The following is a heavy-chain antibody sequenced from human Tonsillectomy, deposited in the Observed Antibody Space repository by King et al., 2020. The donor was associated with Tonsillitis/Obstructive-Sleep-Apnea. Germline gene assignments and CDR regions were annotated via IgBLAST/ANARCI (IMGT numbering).Heavy chain of an antibody. J-gene: IGHJ5*02. CDR2: ISSSSSYT. D-gene: IGHD2-2*01. CDR1: GFTFSDYY. V-gene: IGHV3-11*05. CDR3: ARRYCSSTSCYQNWFDP. Sequence: QLVQSGGGLVTPGGSLRLSCAASGFTFSDYYMSWLRQAPGKGLEWVSYISSSSSYTNYADSVKGRFTISRDNAKNSLYLQMNSLRAEDTAVYYCARRYCSSTSCYQNWFDPWGQGTLVTVSS.